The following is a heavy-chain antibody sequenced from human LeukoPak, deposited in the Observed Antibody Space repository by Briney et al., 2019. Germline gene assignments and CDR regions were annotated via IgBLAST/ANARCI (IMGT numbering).Heavy chain of an antibody. Sequence: GGSLRLSCAASGFTFSSYAMHWVRQAPGKGLEWVAVISYDGSNKYYADSVKGRFTISRDNSKNTPYLQMNSLRAEDTAVYYCARDLVDYGRAFDIWGQGTMVTVSS. CDR2: ISYDGSNK. CDR3: ARDLVDYGRAFDI. D-gene: IGHD4-17*01. V-gene: IGHV3-30-3*01. CDR1: GFTFSSYA. J-gene: IGHJ3*02.